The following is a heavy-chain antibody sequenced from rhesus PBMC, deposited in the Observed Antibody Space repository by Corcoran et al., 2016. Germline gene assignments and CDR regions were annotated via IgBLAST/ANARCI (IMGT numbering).Heavy chain of an antibody. CDR2: IDGNGAST. D-gene: IGHD3-34*01. V-gene: IGHV4-73*01. Sequence: QVKLQQWGEGLVKPSETLSLTCAVYGGSISGRYYCSWIRQAPGKGLEWIGNIDGNGASTNYNPSLKNRATISKDTSKNQFSLKLRSVTAADTAVFYCARRGVDAFDFWGQGLRVTVSS. CDR3: ARRGVDAFDF. J-gene: IGHJ3*01. CDR1: GGSISGRYY.